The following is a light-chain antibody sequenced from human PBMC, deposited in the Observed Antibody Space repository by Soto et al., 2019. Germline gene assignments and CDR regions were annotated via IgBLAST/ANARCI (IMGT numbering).Light chain of an antibody. Sequence: EIVLTQSPGTLSLSPGERATLSCRASQSVSSSYLAWYQQKPGQAPMLLMYGASSRATGIPDRFSGSGSGTDFTLTISRLEPEDSAVYYCQQYSSSPRTFGQGTNLEIK. V-gene: IGKV3-20*01. CDR2: GAS. CDR3: QQYSSSPRT. J-gene: IGKJ2*01. CDR1: QSVSSSY.